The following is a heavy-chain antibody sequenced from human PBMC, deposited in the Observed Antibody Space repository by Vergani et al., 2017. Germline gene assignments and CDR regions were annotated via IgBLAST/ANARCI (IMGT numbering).Heavy chain of an antibody. CDR3: ARVRRHGSGSYLFDY. V-gene: IGHV1-2*02. Sequence: QVQLVQSGAEVKKPGASVKVSCKASGYTFTGYYMHWGRQDRGQGLEWMGWINPNSGGTNYAQKFQGRVTMTRDTSISTAYMELSRLRSYDTAVYYCARVRRHGSGSYLFDYCGQGTLVTVSS. J-gene: IGHJ4*02. D-gene: IGHD3-10*01. CDR2: INPNSGGT. CDR1: GYTFTGYY.